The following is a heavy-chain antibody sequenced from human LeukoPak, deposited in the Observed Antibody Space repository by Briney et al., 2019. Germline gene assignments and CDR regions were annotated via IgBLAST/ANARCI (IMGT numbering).Heavy chain of an antibody. V-gene: IGHV4-38-2*01. J-gene: IGHJ5*02. CDR3: ARRGYCSSTSCYEYWFDP. D-gene: IGHD2-2*01. Sequence: SETLSLTCAVSGYSISSGYYWGWIRQPPGKGLEWIGIIYYSGSTYYNPSLKSRLTISVDTSKNQFSLKLSSVTATDTAVYYCARRGYCSSTSCYEYWFDPWGQGTLVTVSS. CDR1: GYSISSGYY. CDR2: IYYSGST.